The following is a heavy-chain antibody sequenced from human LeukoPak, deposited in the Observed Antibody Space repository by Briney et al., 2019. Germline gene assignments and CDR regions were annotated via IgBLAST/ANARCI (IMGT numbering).Heavy chain of an antibody. D-gene: IGHD1-26*01. Sequence: GASVKVSCKASGYTFTNYDINWVRQATGQGLEWMGWMNPNRGNTGYAQKFQGRVTMTRNTSIITAYMELSSLRSEDTAVYYCARDRSGSYDYWGQGTLVTVSS. J-gene: IGHJ4*02. CDR3: ARDRSGSYDY. V-gene: IGHV1-8*01. CDR2: MNPNRGNT. CDR1: GYTFTNYD.